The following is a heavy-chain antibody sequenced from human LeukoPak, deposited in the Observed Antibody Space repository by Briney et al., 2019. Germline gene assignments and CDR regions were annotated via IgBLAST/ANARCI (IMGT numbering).Heavy chain of an antibody. V-gene: IGHV1-2*06. Sequence: ASVKVSCKASGYTSTGYYMHWVRQAPGQGLEWMGRINPNSGGTNYAQKFQGRVTMTRDTSISTAYMELSRLRSDDTAVYYCARDSDIVGATGFDYWGQGTLVTVSS. CDR3: ARDSDIVGATGFDY. D-gene: IGHD1-26*01. J-gene: IGHJ4*02. CDR2: INPNSGGT. CDR1: GYTSTGYY.